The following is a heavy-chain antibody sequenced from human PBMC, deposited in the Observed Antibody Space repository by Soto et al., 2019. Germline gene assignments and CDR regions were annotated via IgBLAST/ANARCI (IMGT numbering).Heavy chain of an antibody. CDR1: GGSVSSGSYY. J-gene: IGHJ4*02. D-gene: IGHD2-2*01. Sequence: QVQLQESGPGLVKPSETLSLTCTVSGGSVSSGSYYWSWIRQPPGKGLAWIGYIYYSGSTNYNPSLKSRVTISVDTSKNQFSLKLSSVTAADTAVYYCARSVVPAAIAPFDYWGQGTLVTVSS. CDR2: IYYSGST. CDR3: ARSVVPAAIAPFDY. V-gene: IGHV4-61*01.